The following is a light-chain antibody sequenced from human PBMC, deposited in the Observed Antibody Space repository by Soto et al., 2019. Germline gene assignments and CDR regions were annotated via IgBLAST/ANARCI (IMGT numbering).Light chain of an antibody. CDR3: QQYYSTPPT. Sequence: DIVMTQSPDSLAVSLGERATINCKSSQSVLYSSNSKNYLAWYQQKPGQPPILLISWVSTRESGVPDRFSGSGSGTDFTLTISSLQAEDVAVYYCQQYYSTPPTFGPGTKVDIK. V-gene: IGKV4-1*01. CDR1: QSVLYSSNSKNY. J-gene: IGKJ3*01. CDR2: WVS.